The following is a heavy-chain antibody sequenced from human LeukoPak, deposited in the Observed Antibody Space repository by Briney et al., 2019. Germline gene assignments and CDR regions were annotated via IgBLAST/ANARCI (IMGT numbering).Heavy chain of an antibody. CDR2: ISSSSSYI. V-gene: IGHV3-21*01. J-gene: IGHJ4*02. Sequence: GGSLRLSCAASGFTFSSYSMNWVRQAPGKGLEWVSSISSSSSYIYYADSVKGRFTISRDNAKNSLYLQMNSLRAEDTAVYYCARGLRYFDWLGYYFDYWGQGTLVTVSS. CDR1: GFTFSSYS. D-gene: IGHD3-9*01. CDR3: ARGLRYFDWLGYYFDY.